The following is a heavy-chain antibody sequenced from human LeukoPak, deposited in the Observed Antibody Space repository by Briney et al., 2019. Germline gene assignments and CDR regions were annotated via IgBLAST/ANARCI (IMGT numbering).Heavy chain of an antibody. J-gene: IGHJ4*02. Sequence: GGSLRLSCAASVFTFSSYAMSWVRQAQGNGLEWVSTISGSGGSTYYADSVKGRFTISRDNSKNTLYLQMNSLRAEDTAVYYCAKRALLGFGELYYFDYWGQGTLVTVSS. CDR1: VFTFSSYA. CDR3: AKRALLGFGELYYFDY. CDR2: ISGSGGST. D-gene: IGHD3-10*01. V-gene: IGHV3-23*01.